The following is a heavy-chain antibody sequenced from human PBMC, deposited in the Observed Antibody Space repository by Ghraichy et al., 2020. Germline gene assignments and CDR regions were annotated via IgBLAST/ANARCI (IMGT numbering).Heavy chain of an antibody. V-gene: IGHV4-59*01. D-gene: IGHD6-19*01. J-gene: IGHJ5*02. CDR2: IYYSGNT. CDR1: GGSISSYY. CDR3: ARVGYDSGWPVWFDP. Sequence: SETLSLTCTVSGGSISSYYWNWIRQPPGKGLEWIGYIYYSGNTNYNPSLKSRVTISVDTSKNQFSLKLNSVTAADTAVYYCARVGYDSGWPVWFDPWGQGTLVTVSS.